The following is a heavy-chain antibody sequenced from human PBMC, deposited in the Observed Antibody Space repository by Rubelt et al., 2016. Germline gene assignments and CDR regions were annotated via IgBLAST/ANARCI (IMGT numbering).Heavy chain of an antibody. Sequence: QAPGKGLEWVAVVRFDGTRTYYADSVMGRFTISRDNAKNSLSLQMNSLRAEDTAVYYCARGGDYDGFDIWGQGTMVTVSS. J-gene: IGHJ3*02. D-gene: IGHD4-17*01. CDR3: ARGGDYDGFDI. V-gene: IGHV3-33*01. CDR2: VRFDGTRT.